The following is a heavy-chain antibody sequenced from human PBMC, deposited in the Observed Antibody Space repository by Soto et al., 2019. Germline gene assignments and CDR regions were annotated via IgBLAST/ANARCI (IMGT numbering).Heavy chain of an antibody. CDR1: GGSITSGDTYS. Sequence: QLQLQESGSGLVKPSQTLSLTCAVSGGSITSGDTYSWSWIRQPPGKGLEWIGSISHTGSTSYNPPLKSRVIMSVDKSKNLFSLKLSSVTAADMAVYYCARAVTPYFGTWFDPWGQGTLVTVSS. CDR2: ISHTGST. D-gene: IGHD3-10*01. J-gene: IGHJ5*02. CDR3: ARAVTPYFGTWFDP. V-gene: IGHV4-30-2*01.